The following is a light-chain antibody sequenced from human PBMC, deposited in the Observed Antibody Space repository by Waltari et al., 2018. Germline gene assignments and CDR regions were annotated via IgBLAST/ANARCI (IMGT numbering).Light chain of an antibody. V-gene: IGLV2-23*01. Sequence: QSALTQPASVSGSPGQSITISCTGTSSDVGTYNLFSWYQLHPGKAPKRIIYESTKRPSVVSSRFSGAKSGNTASLTISGLQAEDEADYYCCSFAGSSPHVVFGGGTKLTVL. CDR3: CSFAGSSPHVV. CDR2: EST. CDR1: SSDVGTYNL. J-gene: IGLJ2*01.